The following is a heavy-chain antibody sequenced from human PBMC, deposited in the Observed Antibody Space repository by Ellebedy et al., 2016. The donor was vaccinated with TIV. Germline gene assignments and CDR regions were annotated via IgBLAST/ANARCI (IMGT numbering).Heavy chain of an antibody. CDR3: ARDFGWDSYGLTGDFDY. CDR2: INAGNGNT. V-gene: IGHV1-3*01. Sequence: ASVKVSCKASGYTFTSYAMHWVRQAPGQRLEWMGWINAGNGNTKYSQKFQGRVTITRDTSASTAYMELSSLRSEDTAVYYCARDFGWDSYGLTGDFDYWGQGTLVTVSS. D-gene: IGHD5-18*01. J-gene: IGHJ4*02. CDR1: GYTFTSYA.